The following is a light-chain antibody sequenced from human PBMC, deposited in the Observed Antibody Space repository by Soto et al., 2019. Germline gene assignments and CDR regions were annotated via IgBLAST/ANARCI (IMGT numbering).Light chain of an antibody. CDR3: QQYSSAPAWT. J-gene: IGKJ1*01. CDR2: GTS. CDR1: QRLKSDY. Sequence: EVTLTQSPGSLSLSPGERATLSCRASQRLKSDYFAWYQQIRGQAPRLLIYGTSIRASGIPDRFSGTWSGTDFTLTITRLEPEDFAVYYCQQYSSAPAWTFGQGTKVEV. V-gene: IGKV3-20*01.